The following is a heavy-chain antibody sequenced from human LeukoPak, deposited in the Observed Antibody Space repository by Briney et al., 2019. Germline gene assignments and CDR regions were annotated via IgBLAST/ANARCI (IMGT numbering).Heavy chain of an antibody. J-gene: IGHJ5*02. CDR1: GGTFSSYT. V-gene: IGHV1-69*02. Sequence: SVKVSCKASGGTFSSYTISWVRQAPGQGLEWMGRIIPIFGLATYAQKFRGRVTIIADKSTSTAYMELSSLRSEDTAVYYCARNSNLGYCSSTSCYRDWFDPWGQGTLVTVSS. D-gene: IGHD2-2*01. CDR3: ARNSNLGYCSSTSCYRDWFDP. CDR2: IIPIFGLA.